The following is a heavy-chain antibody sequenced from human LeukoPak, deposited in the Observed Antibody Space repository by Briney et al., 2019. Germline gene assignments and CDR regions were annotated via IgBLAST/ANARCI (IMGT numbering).Heavy chain of an antibody. CDR3: AKDFRMAAAAGANWFDP. CDR1: GFTFSSYA. D-gene: IGHD6-13*01. Sequence: PGGSLRLSCAASGFTFSSYAMSWVRQAPGKGLEWVSAISGSGGSTYYEEFVKGRFTISRDNSKNTLYLQMNSLRAEDTAVYYCAKDFRMAAAAGANWFDPWGQGTLVTVSS. J-gene: IGHJ5*02. CDR2: ISGSGGST. V-gene: IGHV3-23*01.